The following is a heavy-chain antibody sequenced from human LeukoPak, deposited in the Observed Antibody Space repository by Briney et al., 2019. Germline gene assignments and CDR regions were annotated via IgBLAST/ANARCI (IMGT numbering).Heavy chain of an antibody. J-gene: IGHJ4*02. Sequence: GGSLRLSCAASGFTFSDYYMSWIRQAPGKGLEWVSYISSSGSTIYYADSVKGRFTISRDNAKNSLYLQMNSLRAEDTALYYCAKDTIPAAGFDYWGQGTLVTVSS. D-gene: IGHD2-2*01. V-gene: IGHV3-11*01. CDR2: ISSSGSTI. CDR1: GFTFSDYY. CDR3: AKDTIPAAGFDY.